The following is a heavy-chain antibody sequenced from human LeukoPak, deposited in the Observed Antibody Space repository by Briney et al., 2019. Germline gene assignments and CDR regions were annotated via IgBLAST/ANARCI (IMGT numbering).Heavy chain of an antibody. D-gene: IGHD3-3*01. CDR1: GGSFSGYY. J-gene: IGHJ4*02. Sequence: PSETLSLTCAVYGGSFSGYYRSWIRQPPGKGLEWIGEINHSGSTNYNPSLRSRVTISLDRSKKKFSLKLTSVTAADTAVYFCARGAEYYAIWRGYAGYSDYWGQGIPVTVSS. CDR3: ARGAEYYAIWRGYAGYSDY. V-gene: IGHV4-34*01. CDR2: INHSGST.